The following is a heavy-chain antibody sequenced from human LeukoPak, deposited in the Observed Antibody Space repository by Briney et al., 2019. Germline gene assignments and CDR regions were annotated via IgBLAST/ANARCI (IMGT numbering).Heavy chain of an antibody. CDR2: INHSGST. J-gene: IGHJ4*02. CDR3: ARGEEYHDSSGYHLDY. V-gene: IGHV4-34*01. D-gene: IGHD3-22*01. Sequence: SETLSLTCAAYGGSFSGYYWSWIRQPPGKGLEWIGEINHSGSTNYTPSLKSRVTISVDTSKNQFSLKLSSVTAADTAVYYCARGEEYHDSSGYHLDYWGQGTLVTVSS. CDR1: GGSFSGYY.